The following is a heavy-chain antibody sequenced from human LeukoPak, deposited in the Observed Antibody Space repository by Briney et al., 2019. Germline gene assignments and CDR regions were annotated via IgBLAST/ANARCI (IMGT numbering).Heavy chain of an antibody. CDR3: ARDSDSSSWYGNGAEYFQH. CDR1: GGSISSYY. V-gene: IGHV4-4*07. Sequence: SETLYLTCTVSGGSISSYYWSWIRQPAGKGLEWIGRIYTSGSTNYNPSLKSRVTMSVDTSKNQFSLKLSSVTAADTAVYYCARDSDSSSWYGNGAEYFQHWGQGTLVTVSS. CDR2: IYTSGST. D-gene: IGHD6-13*01. J-gene: IGHJ1*01.